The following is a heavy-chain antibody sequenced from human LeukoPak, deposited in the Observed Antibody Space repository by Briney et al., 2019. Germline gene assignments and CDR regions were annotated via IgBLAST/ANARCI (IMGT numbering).Heavy chain of an antibody. CDR3: AKKGSGSWPFDY. CDR1: GFTFSNAW. V-gene: IGHV3-23*01. D-gene: IGHD3-10*01. J-gene: IGHJ4*02. CDR2: ISGSGGST. Sequence: GGSLRLSCAASGFTFSNAWMSWVRQAPGKGLEWVSAISGSGGSTYYADSVKGRFTISRDNSKNTLYLQMNSLRAEDTAVYYCAKKGSGSWPFDYWGQGTLVTVSS.